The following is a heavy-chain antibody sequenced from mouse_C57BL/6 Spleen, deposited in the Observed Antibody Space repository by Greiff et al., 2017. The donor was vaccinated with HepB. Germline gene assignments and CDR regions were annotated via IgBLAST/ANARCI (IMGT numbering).Heavy chain of an antibody. CDR3: ARRDNWDYFDY. D-gene: IGHD4-1*01. J-gene: IGHJ2*01. Sequence: KLVESEGGLVQPGSSMKLSCTASGFTFSDYYMAWVRQVPEKGLEWVANINYDGSSTYYLDSLKSRFIISRDNAKNILYLQMSSLKSEDTATYYCARRDNWDYFDYWGQGTTLTVSS. CDR1: GFTFSDYY. CDR2: INYDGSST. V-gene: IGHV5-16*01.